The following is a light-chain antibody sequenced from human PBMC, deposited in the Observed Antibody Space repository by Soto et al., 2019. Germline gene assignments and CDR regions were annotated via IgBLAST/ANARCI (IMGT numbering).Light chain of an antibody. Sequence: QYVLPQPPSASGTPGQRVTISCSTTNSRSGSNYVYWYQQLPGAAPKLLIYRNDQRPSGVPDRFSASKSGTSASLAISGLRSEDEADYFCAKWDDSLRVYVFGSGTKLTVL. J-gene: IGLJ1*01. V-gene: IGLV1-47*01. CDR1: NSRSGSNY. CDR3: AKWDDSLRVYV. CDR2: RND.